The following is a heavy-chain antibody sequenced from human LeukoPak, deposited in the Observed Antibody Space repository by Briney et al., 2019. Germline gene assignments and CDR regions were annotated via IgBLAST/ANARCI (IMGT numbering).Heavy chain of an antibody. Sequence: GSLRLSCAASGFTFSSYWMNWVRQAPGKGLEWVSSISTSSSYINYADSVKGRFTISRDNAKKSLYLQMNSLRAEDTAVYYCARVYQGVSLFDGIDYWGQGTLVTVSS. CDR2: ISTSSSYI. D-gene: IGHD3-10*01. CDR3: ARVYQGVSLFDGIDY. V-gene: IGHV3-21*01. J-gene: IGHJ4*02. CDR1: GFTFSSYW.